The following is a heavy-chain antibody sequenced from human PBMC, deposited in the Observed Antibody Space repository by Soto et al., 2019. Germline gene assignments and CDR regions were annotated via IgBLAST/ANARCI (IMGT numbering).Heavy chain of an antibody. V-gene: IGHV4-4*02. Sequence: SETLSLTCAVSGGSISSSNWWSWVRQPPGKGLEWIGEIYHSGSTNYNPSLKSRVTISVDKSKNQFSLKLSSVTAADTAVYYCARPYVNIVATTAAFDIWGQGTMVTVSS. CDR2: IYHSGST. D-gene: IGHD5-12*01. CDR3: ARPYVNIVATTAAFDI. J-gene: IGHJ3*02. CDR1: GGSISSSNW.